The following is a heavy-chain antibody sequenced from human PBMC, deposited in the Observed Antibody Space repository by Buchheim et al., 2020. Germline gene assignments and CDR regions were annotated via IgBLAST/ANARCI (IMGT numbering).Heavy chain of an antibody. V-gene: IGHV3-11*01. J-gene: IGHJ4*02. Sequence: QVQLVESGGGLVNPGGSLRLSCVASGFTLSDYYMTWIRQAPGQGLEWISYIRASGDTMFSADSVQGRFTISRDTAKQSLYLQMNNLRAEDTAVYYCARSEWGAALDCWGQGTL. D-gene: IGHD3-3*01. CDR1: GFTLSDYY. CDR2: IRASGDTM. CDR3: ARSEWGAALDC.